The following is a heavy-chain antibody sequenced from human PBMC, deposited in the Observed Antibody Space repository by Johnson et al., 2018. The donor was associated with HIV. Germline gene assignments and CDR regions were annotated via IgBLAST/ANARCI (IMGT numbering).Heavy chain of an antibody. CDR3: ARPLSSGLGFDAFDI. CDR1: GFTFSSYA. J-gene: IGHJ3*02. Sequence: VQLVESGGGLVQPGGSLRLSCAASGFTFSSYAMSWVRQAPGKGLEWVSAISGSGGSTYYADSVKGRFTISRDNSQNTLYRQMNSLGAEDTAVYYCARPLSSGLGFDAFDIWGQGTMVTVSS. D-gene: IGHD3-22*01. CDR2: ISGSGGST. V-gene: IGHV3-23*04.